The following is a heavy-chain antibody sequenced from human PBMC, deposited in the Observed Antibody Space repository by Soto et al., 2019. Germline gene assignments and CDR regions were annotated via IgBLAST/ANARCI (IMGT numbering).Heavy chain of an antibody. Sequence: EVQLVESGGGLVKPGGSLRLSCAASGFMFSTYSMNWVRQAPGKGLEWVSSISSSSTHIYYSDSMEGRFTISRDNGKNSLYLQMTRLGAEDTAVYYCSRGVHDGGFHRVGSIDLWGQGTTVTVSS. CDR2: ISSSSTHI. D-gene: IGHD1-26*01. J-gene: IGHJ6*02. V-gene: IGHV3-21*06. CDR3: SRGVHDGGFHRVGSIDL. CDR1: GFMFSTYS.